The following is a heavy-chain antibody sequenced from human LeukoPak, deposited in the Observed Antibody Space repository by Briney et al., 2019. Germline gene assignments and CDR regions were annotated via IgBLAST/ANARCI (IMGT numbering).Heavy chain of an antibody. Sequence: SETLSLTCTVSGGSISSYFWSWIRQPAGKGLEWIGRIYSSGSTNYNPSLKSRVTMSVDTSKNQFSLRLSSVTAADTTVYYCARDWAQHCSSTSCYGPFDYWGQGTLVTVSS. CDR3: ARDWAQHCSSTSCYGPFDY. D-gene: IGHD2-2*01. CDR1: GGSISSYF. CDR2: IYSSGST. J-gene: IGHJ4*02. V-gene: IGHV4-4*07.